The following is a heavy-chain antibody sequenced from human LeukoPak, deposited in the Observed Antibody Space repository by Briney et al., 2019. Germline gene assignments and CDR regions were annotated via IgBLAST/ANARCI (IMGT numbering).Heavy chain of an antibody. V-gene: IGHV4-59*01. CDR1: GGSISDYY. CDR2: IYNSRSS. Sequence: SETLSLTCTVSGGSISDYYWSWIRQSPGKGLEWIGYIYNSRSSSYNPSLRSRVTISLDTSENQFSLKLSSVTAADTAVYFCARGTSSAWYGFDYWGQGTLVTVSS. D-gene: IGHD6-19*01. J-gene: IGHJ4*02. CDR3: ARGTSSAWYGFDY.